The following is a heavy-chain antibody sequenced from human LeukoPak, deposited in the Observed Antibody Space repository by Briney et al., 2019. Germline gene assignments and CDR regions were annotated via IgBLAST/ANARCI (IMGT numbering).Heavy chain of an antibody. V-gene: IGHV1-8*03. CDR3: ARSHSIYDFWSGYLSTHIDY. J-gene: IGHJ4*02. D-gene: IGHD3-3*01. CDR2: INPSGGST. CDR1: GHTFTSYD. Sequence: GASVKVSCKASGHTFTSYDINWVRQATGQGLGWMGIINPSGGSTSYAQKFQGRVTITRNTSISTAYMELSSLRSEDTAVYYCARSHSIYDFWSGYLSTHIDYWGQGTLVTVSS.